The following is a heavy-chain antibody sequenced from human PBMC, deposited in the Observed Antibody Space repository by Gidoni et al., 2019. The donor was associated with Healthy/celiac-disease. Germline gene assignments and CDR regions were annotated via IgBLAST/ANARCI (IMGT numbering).Heavy chain of an antibody. Sequence: SLRLSCAASGFTFSSYWMRWVRQAPGKVLEWVANIKQDGSEKYYVDSVKGRFTISRDNAKNSLYLQMNRLRAEDTAVYYCARDRPVRASTMIVVVIPYYYYYGMDVWGQGTTVTVSS. V-gene: IGHV3-7*01. CDR2: IKQDGSEK. CDR1: GFTFSSYW. CDR3: ARDRPVRASTMIVVVIPYYYYYGMDV. J-gene: IGHJ6*02. D-gene: IGHD3-22*01.